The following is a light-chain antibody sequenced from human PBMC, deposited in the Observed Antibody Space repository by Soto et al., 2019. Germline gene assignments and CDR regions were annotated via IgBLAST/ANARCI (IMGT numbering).Light chain of an antibody. Sequence: HSALTQPASVSGSPGQSITISCTGTSSDVGGYNYVSWYQQHPGKAPKLVIYDVSNRPSGVSNRFSGSKSGNTASLTISGLRAEDDADYYCSSFASSNTVIFGGGTELTVL. V-gene: IGLV2-14*01. J-gene: IGLJ2*01. CDR2: DVS. CDR3: SSFASSNTVI. CDR1: SSDVGGYNY.